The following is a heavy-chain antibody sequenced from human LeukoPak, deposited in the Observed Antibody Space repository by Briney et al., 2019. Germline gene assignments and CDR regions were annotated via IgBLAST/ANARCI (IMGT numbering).Heavy chain of an antibody. Sequence: GGSLRLSCTASGFTFNSYSMSWVRQAPGKGLEWVSAISPSSTYTYVADSVKGRFIISRDNSKNTLYLQMNSLRADDTAIYFCAKGSAGARPYYFDYWGQGTLVTVSS. J-gene: IGHJ4*02. CDR1: GFTFNSYS. CDR3: AKGSAGARPYYFDY. D-gene: IGHD4/OR15-4a*01. V-gene: IGHV3-23*01. CDR2: ISPSSTYT.